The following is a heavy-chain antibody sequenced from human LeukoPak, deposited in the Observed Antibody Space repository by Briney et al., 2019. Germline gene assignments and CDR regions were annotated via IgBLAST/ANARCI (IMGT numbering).Heavy chain of an antibody. CDR2: ISGSGSST. CDR3: ARGGPYHQTVGGALDY. J-gene: IGHJ4*02. CDR1: GFTFSSYA. Sequence: GGSLRLSCAASGFTFSSYAMSWVRQAPGKGLEWVSGISGSGSSTYYVDSVKGRFTISRDNSNNTFYLQMNSLRAEDTAVYYCARGGPYHQTVGGALDYWGQGAPVTVSS. V-gene: IGHV3-23*01. D-gene: IGHD1-26*01.